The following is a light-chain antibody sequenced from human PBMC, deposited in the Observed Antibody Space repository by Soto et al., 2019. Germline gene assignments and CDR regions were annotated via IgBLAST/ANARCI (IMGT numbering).Light chain of an antibody. CDR1: SSNIGGNS. J-gene: IGLJ1*01. CDR2: DVG. CDR3: SSYTAFTTYV. V-gene: IGLV2-14*03. Sequence: QSVLTQPPSVSAAPGQKVTISCSGSSSNIGGNSVSWYQQYPGKAPKLLIYDVGARPSGTSDRFSGSKSGNTASLTISGLQAEDEADYYCSSYTAFTTYVFGSGTKVTVL.